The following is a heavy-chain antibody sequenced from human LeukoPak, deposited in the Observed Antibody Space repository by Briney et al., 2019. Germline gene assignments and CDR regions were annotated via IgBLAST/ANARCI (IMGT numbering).Heavy chain of an antibody. D-gene: IGHD2-15*01. Sequence: GGSLRLSCSTFGFTFSDYAFHWVRQAPGKGLEWVAFIRLDGITAYYTDSVKGRFTISRDNSKNTLYLQMNSLRAEDTAVYYCAKDYTGGRITYYFDYWGQGTLVTVSS. J-gene: IGHJ4*02. CDR2: IRLDGITA. CDR3: AKDYTGGRITYYFDY. CDR1: GFTFSDYA. V-gene: IGHV3-30*02.